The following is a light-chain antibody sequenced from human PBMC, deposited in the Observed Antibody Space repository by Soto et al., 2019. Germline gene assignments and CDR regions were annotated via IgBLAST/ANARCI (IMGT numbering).Light chain of an antibody. CDR2: EVN. Sequence: SALTQPASVSGSPGQSVTISCTGTSSDVGGYDYVSWYQQHPGTAPKLILYEVNNRPSGVSNRFSGSKSGNTASLIISGLQTEDEANYYCSAYTTSNTLIFGTGTKLTVL. V-gene: IGLV2-14*01. CDR3: SAYTTSNTLI. J-gene: IGLJ1*01. CDR1: SSDVGGYDY.